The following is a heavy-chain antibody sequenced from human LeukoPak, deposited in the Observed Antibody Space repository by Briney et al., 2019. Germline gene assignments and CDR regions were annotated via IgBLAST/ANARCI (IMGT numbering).Heavy chain of an antibody. J-gene: IGHJ5*02. CDR1: GGSISSSNW. CDR2: IYHSGST. CDR3: ARDFWGIFGVVRNEWFDH. V-gene: IGHV4-4*02. D-gene: IGHD3-3*01. Sequence: SGTLSLTCAVSGGSISSSNWWSWVRQPPGQGLEWIGEIYHSGSTNYNPSLKSRVTISVDKSKNQFSLKLSSVTAADTAVYYCARDFWGIFGVVRNEWFDHWGQGTLVTVSS.